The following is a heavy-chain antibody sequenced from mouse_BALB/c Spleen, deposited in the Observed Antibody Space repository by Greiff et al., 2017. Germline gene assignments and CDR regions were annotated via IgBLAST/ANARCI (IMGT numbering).Heavy chain of an antibody. CDR3: ARGYGNYYYAMDY. J-gene: IGHJ4*01. D-gene: IGHD2-1*01. CDR2: ISSGGST. CDR1: GFTFSSYA. V-gene: IGHV5-6-5*01. Sequence: DVKLVESGGGLVKPGGSLKLSCAASGFTFSSYAMSWVRQTPEKRLEWVASISSGGSTYYPDSVKGRFTISRDNARNILYLQMSSLRSEDTAMYYCARGYGNYYYAMDYWGQGTSVTVSS.